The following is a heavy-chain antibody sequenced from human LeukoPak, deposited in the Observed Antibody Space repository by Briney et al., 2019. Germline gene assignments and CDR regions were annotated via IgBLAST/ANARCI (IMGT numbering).Heavy chain of an antibody. CDR3: PRRAQLGDKTRFDP. D-gene: IGHD2-2*01. CDR2: IYYSGST. Sequence: SETLSLTCTVSGGSISSGDYYWSWIRQPPGKGLEWIGYIYYSGSTYYNPSLKSRVTISVDTSKNQFSLKLSSVTAADTAVYYCPRRAQLGDKTRFDPGSRGPRVTVS. CDR1: GGSISSGDYY. J-gene: IGHJ5*02. V-gene: IGHV4-30-4*01.